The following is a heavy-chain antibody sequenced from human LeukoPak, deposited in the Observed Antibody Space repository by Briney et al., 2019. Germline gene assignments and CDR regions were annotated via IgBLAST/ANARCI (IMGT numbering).Heavy chain of an antibody. Sequence: GGSLRLSCAASGFTFSSYWMHWVRQAPGKGLVWVSRIKSDDSSTSYADSVKGRFTISRDNAKNTLYLQMNSLRAEDTAVYYCARGDGGSYQGRFDYWGQGTLVTVSP. J-gene: IGHJ4*02. CDR3: ARGDGGSYQGRFDY. V-gene: IGHV3-74*01. CDR1: GFTFSSYW. D-gene: IGHD1-26*01. CDR2: IKSDDSST.